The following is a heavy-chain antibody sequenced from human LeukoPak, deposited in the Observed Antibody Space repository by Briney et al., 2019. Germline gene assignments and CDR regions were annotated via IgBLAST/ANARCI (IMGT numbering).Heavy chain of an antibody. Sequence: GGSLRLPCAAPGFTLGDYAMSWGRQAPGKGLEWVGFIRTEAYDGATDYGASVKGRFTISRDDSKNIAYLQMNSLNTEDTAVYYCTRIFGYYYYYIDVWRKGSTVIVSS. CDR2: IRTEAYDGAT. V-gene: IGHV3-49*04. CDR3: TRIFGYYYYYIDV. J-gene: IGHJ6*03. D-gene: IGHD3-16*01. CDR1: GFTLGDYA.